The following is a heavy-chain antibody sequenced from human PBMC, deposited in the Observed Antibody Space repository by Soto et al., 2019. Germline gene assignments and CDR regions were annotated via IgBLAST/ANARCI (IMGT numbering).Heavy chain of an antibody. J-gene: IGHJ6*02. CDR3: ARGGYYDSSGSRNYFYYGMNV. V-gene: IGHV1-18*01. D-gene: IGHD3-22*01. CDR2: VSPYDGYT. Sequence: ASVKVSCKASGYTFTSYGINWVRQAPGQGLEWLGWVSPYDGYTNYAQIVQGRVSMTTDTSTKTAYMEVRSLRSDDTAVYYCARGGYYDSSGSRNYFYYGMNVWGQGTTVTVSS. CDR1: GYTFTSYG.